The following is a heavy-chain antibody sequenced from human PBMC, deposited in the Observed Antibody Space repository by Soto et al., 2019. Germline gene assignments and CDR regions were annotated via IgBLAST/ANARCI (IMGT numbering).Heavy chain of an antibody. D-gene: IGHD6-6*01. V-gene: IGHV3-13*01. Sequence: EVQLVESGGGLVQPGGSLRLSCAASGFTFSSYDMHWVRQATGKGLEWVSAIGAAGETYYPGSVKGRCTISRENAKNSLYLQLNSLTAGDTAVYYCARAARRYWYFDLWGRGTLVTVSS. CDR1: GFTFSSYD. CDR3: ARAARRYWYFDL. CDR2: IGAAGET. J-gene: IGHJ2*01.